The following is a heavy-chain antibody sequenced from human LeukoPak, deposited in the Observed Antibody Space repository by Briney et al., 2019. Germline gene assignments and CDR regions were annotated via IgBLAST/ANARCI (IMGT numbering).Heavy chain of an antibody. J-gene: IGHJ4*02. CDR2: MNPDSGNT. D-gene: IGHD1-26*01. CDR3: ASGVLGAVLY. V-gene: IGHV1-8*01. Sequence: ASVKVSCKASGYTFTNYDINWVRQATGHGLEWIGWMNPDSGNTGSAQKFQGRVTMTSDISVSTAYMELSSLKSDDTAVYYCASGVLGAVLYWGQGTLVTVPS. CDR1: GYTFTNYD.